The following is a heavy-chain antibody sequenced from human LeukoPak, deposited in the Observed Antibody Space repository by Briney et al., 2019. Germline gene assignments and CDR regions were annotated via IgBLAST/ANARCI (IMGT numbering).Heavy chain of an antibody. D-gene: IGHD3-22*01. Sequence: GGSLILSCAASGSTISDSYMTWVRQAPGKGLEWVSVIYSGGSTYYADSVKGRFAISRDNSKNTLYLQMNSLRAEDTAVYYCARDMESSGYYFLGAFDIWGQGTVVTVSS. V-gene: IGHV3-53*01. CDR1: GSTISDSY. CDR2: IYSGGST. J-gene: IGHJ3*02. CDR3: ARDMESSGYYFLGAFDI.